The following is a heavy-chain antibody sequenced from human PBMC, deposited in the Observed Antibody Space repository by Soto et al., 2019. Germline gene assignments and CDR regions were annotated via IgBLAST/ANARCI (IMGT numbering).Heavy chain of an antibody. V-gene: IGHV2-5*02. CDR1: GFSLSTSRVS. Sequence: QITLKESGPTLVKPTQTLTLTCTFSGFSLSTSRVSVGWIRQPPGKALEWLALIYWDDDKRYSPSLKSRLTITKDTSKNQVVLTTTYVDPVDTATYCCVRGATGSAAFDIWGQGTMVTVSS. J-gene: IGHJ3*02. D-gene: IGHD5-12*01. CDR3: VRGATGSAAFDI. CDR2: IYWDDDK.